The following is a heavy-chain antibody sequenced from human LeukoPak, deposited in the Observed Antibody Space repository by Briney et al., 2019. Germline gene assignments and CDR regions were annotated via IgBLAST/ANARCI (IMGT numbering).Heavy chain of an antibody. CDR1: GFTFSDHS. J-gene: IGHJ6*03. CDR3: ARDLGGSYYIGRYYYMDV. V-gene: IGHV3-21*01. D-gene: IGHD1-26*01. Sequence: GGSLRLSCAISGFTFSDHSMNWVRQAPGKGLEWVSSISGGSSYIFYADSVKGRFTISRDNAKNSLYLQMNSLRAEDTAVYYCARDLGGSYYIGRYYYMDVWGKGTTVTVSS. CDR2: ISGGSSYI.